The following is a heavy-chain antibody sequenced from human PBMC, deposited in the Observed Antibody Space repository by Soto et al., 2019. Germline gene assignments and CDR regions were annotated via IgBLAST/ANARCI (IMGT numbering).Heavy chain of an antibody. Sequence: PGGSLRLSCAASGFTFDDYSMHWVRQAPGKGLEWVSGIRWDSGTKGYADSVKGRFTISRDNAKNSLYLQMSGLRAEDTAFYYCVKDVTGYCSAGNSFPDWYFDYWGQGALVTVSS. CDR2: IRWDSGTK. J-gene: IGHJ4*02. V-gene: IGHV3-9*01. D-gene: IGHD2-15*01. CDR1: GFTFDDYS. CDR3: VKDVTGYCSAGNSFPDWYFDY.